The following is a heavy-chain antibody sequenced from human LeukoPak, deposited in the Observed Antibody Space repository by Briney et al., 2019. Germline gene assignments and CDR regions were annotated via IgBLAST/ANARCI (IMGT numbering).Heavy chain of an antibody. CDR3: ASGSGSYRTPYYYMDV. V-gene: IGHV3-53*01. J-gene: IGHJ6*03. CDR2: IYSGGST. D-gene: IGHD3-10*01. CDR1: GASISSSSYY. Sequence: ETLSLTCTVSGASISSSSYYWGWIRQAPGKGLEWVSVIYSGGSTYYADSVKGRFTISRDNSKNTLYLQMDSLRAEDTAVYYCASGSGSYRTPYYYMDVWGTGTTVTVSS.